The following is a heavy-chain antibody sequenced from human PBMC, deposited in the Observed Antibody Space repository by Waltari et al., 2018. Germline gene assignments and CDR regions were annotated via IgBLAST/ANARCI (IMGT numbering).Heavy chain of an antibody. CDR3: AREVRGAFYY. CDR2: IYHSGST. V-gene: IGHV4-38-2*02. CDR1: GYSISSGYY. D-gene: IGHD1-1*01. J-gene: IGHJ4*02. Sequence: QVQLQESGPGLVKPSETLSLTCAVSGYSISSGYYWGGIRQPTGKGLEWIGSIYHSGSTYYNPSLKSRVTISVDTSKNQFSLKLSSGTAADTAGYYCAREVRGAFYYWGQGTLVTVSS.